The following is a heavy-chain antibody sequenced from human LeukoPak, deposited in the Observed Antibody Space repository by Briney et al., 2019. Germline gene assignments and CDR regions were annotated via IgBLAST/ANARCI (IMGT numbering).Heavy chain of an antibody. D-gene: IGHD6-6*01. J-gene: IGHJ4*02. CDR2: IQSKTDGGTT. CDR1: GFXFSDAW. CDR3: TTWSSQFDY. V-gene: IGHV3-15*01. Sequence: PGGSLRLSCAASGFXFSDAWITWVRQAPGKGLECVGFIQSKTDGGTTDSAAPVKGRFTVSRDDSKNTLYLQMNSLKTEDTAVYYCTTWSSQFDYWGQGTLVTVSS.